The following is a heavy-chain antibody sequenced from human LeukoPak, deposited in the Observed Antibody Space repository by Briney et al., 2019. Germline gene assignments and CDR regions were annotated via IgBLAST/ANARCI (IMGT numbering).Heavy chain of an antibody. CDR1: GYTFTGYY. CDR3: ASVVVVAANDAFDI. CDR2: INPNSGGT. Sequence: APVKVSCKASGYTFTGYYMHWVRQAPGQGLEWMGWINPNSGGTNYAQKFQGRVTMTRDTSISTAYMELSRLRSDDTAVYYCASVVVVAANDAFDIWGQGTMVTVSS. D-gene: IGHD2-15*01. V-gene: IGHV1-2*02. J-gene: IGHJ3*02.